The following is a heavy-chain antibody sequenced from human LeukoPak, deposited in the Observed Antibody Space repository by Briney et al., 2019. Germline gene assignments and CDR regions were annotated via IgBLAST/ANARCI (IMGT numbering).Heavy chain of an antibody. CDR1: GFTFSSYW. D-gene: IGHD6-6*01. J-gene: IGHJ4*02. Sequence: PGGSLRLSCAASGFTFSSYWMHWVRQAPGKGLVWVSAISGSGGSTYYADSVKGRFTISRDNSKNTLYLQMNSLRAEDTAVYYCAKGVPIAARPYYFDYWGQGTLVTVSS. V-gene: IGHV3-23*01. CDR2: ISGSGGST. CDR3: AKGVPIAARPYYFDY.